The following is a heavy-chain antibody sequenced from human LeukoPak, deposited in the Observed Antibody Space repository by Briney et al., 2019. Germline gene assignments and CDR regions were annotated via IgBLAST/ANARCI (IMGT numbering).Heavy chain of an antibody. D-gene: IGHD5-12*01. V-gene: IGHV4-34*01. CDR2: INHSGST. CDR1: GVPFSGYY. Sequence: PSETLSLTCAVYGVPFSGYYWSWIRQPPGKGLEWLGEINHSGSTNYNPSLKSRVTISVDTSKNQFSLKLSSVTAADTAVYYCARGRNIVATTTSPYDYWGQGTLVTVSS. J-gene: IGHJ4*02. CDR3: ARGRNIVATTTSPYDY.